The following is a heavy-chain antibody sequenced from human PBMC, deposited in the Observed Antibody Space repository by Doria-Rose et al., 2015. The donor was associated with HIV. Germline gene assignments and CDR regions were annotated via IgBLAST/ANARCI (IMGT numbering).Heavy chain of an antibody. J-gene: IGHJ4*02. V-gene: IGHV2-26*01. Sequence: QVTLKESDPVLVKPTETLTLTCTVSGVSLSSPGMGVSWIRQPPGKALEWLANIFSDDERSYKTSLKSRLTISRCTSKSQVVLTMTDMDPVDTATYYCARIKSSRWYHKYYFDFWGQGTLVIVSA. CDR3: ARIKSSRWYHKYYFDF. CDR2: IFSDDER. D-gene: IGHD6-13*01. CDR1: GVSLSSPGMG.